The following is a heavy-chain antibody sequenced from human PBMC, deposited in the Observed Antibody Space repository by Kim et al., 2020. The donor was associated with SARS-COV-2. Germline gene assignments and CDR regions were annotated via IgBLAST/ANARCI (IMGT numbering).Heavy chain of an antibody. D-gene: IGHD6-13*01. V-gene: IGHV3-23*01. CDR2: ISGSGGST. J-gene: IGHJ4*02. CDR3: AKDYSSSWYGDLMNY. Sequence: GGSLRLSCAASGFTFSSYAMSWVRQAPGKGLEWVSAISGSGGSTYYADSVKGRFTISRDNSKNTLYLQMNSLRAEDTAVYYCAKDYSSSWYGDLMNYWGQGTLVTVSS. CDR1: GFTFSSYA.